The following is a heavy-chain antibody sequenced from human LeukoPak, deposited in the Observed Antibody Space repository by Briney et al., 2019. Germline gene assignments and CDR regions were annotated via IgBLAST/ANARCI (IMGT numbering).Heavy chain of an antibody. D-gene: IGHD2-8*01. CDR2: IYTSGST. CDR3: ARAAVYCSNGVCYTPFDY. J-gene: IGHJ4*02. V-gene: IGHV4-4*07. CDR1: GGSISSYY. Sequence: PSETLSLTCTVSGGSISSYYWNWIRQPAGKGLEWIGRIYTSGSTNYNPSLKSRVTMSVDTSKNQFSLKLSSVAAADTAVYYCARAAVYCSNGVCYTPFDYWGPGTLVTVSS.